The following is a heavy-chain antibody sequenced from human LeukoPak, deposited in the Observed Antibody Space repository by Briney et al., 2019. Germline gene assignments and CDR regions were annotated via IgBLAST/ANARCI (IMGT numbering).Heavy chain of an antibody. Sequence: GGSLRLSCAASGFTFNAYSMNWVRQARGKGLEWISHINSGTNNIYYADSVKGRFTISRDNAKNSLFLQMNSLRADDTAVYYCARDQNGAGFDSWGQGTLVTVSS. J-gene: IGHJ4*02. CDR2: INSGTNNI. V-gene: IGHV3-48*04. CDR3: ARDQNGAGFDS. D-gene: IGHD4-17*01. CDR1: GFTFNAYS.